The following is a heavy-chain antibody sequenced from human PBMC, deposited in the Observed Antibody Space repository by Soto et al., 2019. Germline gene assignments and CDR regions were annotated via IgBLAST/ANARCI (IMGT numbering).Heavy chain of an antibody. V-gene: IGHV3-23*01. CDR1: GFTFSSYA. D-gene: IGHD3-3*01. J-gene: IGHJ3*02. CDR2: ISGSGGST. Sequence: EVQLLESGGGLVQPGGSLRLSCAASGFTFSSYAMSWVRQSPGKGLEWVSAISGSGGSTYYADSVKGRFTISRDNAKNTRYLQMNSLRAEDTAVDYCAKGDRGYDFWTSAFDIWGQGTMVTVSS. CDR3: AKGDRGYDFWTSAFDI.